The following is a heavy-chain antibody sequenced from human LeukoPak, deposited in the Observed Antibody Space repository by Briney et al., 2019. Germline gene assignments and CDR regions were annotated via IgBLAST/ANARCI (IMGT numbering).Heavy chain of an antibody. CDR1: GFTFSSYA. J-gene: IGHJ2*01. V-gene: IGHV3-33*01. Sequence: GGSLRLSCAASGFTFSSYAMHWVRQTPGKGLEWVAVIWYDGSYKYYADSVKGRFTISRDNSKNTLYLRMNSLRADDTAVYYCARGRAGDWYFDLWGRGTLVTVSS. D-gene: IGHD3-10*01. CDR2: IWYDGSYK. CDR3: ARGRAGDWYFDL.